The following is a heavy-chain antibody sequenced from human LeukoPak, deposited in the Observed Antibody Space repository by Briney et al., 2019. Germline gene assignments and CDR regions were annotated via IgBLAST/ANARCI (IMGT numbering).Heavy chain of an antibody. CDR3: ARAKDGTNILDY. V-gene: IGHV3-30*04. CDR2: ISYDGSNK. Sequence: GGPLRLSCAASGFTFSSYAMHWVRQAPGKGLEWVAVISYDGSNKYYADSVKGRFTISRDNSKNTLYLQMNSLRAEDTAVYYCARAKDGTNILDYWGQGTLVTVSS. J-gene: IGHJ4*02. D-gene: IGHD5-24*01. CDR1: GFTFSSYA.